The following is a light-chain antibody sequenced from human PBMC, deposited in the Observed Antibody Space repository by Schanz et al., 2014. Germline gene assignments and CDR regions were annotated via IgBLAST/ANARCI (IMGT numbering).Light chain of an antibody. CDR1: QGVTSRY. J-gene: IGKJ5*01. CDR2: GAS. V-gene: IGKV3D-20*02. CDR3: QQRSDWPIT. Sequence: EIVLTQSPGTLSLSPGERATLSCRASQGVTSRYLAWYQQKPGQAPRLLIYGASSRATGIPDRFSGSGSGTDFTLAISSLEPEDFALYYCQQRSDWPITFGQGTRLDIK.